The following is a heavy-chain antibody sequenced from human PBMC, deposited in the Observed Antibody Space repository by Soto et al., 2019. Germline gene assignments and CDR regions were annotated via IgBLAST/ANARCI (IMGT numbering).Heavy chain of an antibody. Sequence: ASVKVSCKVSGYTLTELSMHWVRQAPGKGLEWMGGFDPEDGETIYAQKFQGRVTMTEDTSTDTAYMELSSLRSEDTAVYYCATARPSGGSYESSYYYYGMDVWGQGTTVTVYS. D-gene: IGHD2-15*01. V-gene: IGHV1-24*01. CDR3: ATARPSGGSYESSYYYYGMDV. CDR1: GYTLTELS. J-gene: IGHJ6*02. CDR2: FDPEDGET.